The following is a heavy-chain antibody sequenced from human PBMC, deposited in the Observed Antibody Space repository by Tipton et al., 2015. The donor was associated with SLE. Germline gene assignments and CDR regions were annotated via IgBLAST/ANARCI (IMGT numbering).Heavy chain of an antibody. CDR3: ARGPPFMEWERNWFDP. J-gene: IGHJ5*02. Sequence: WIRQPPGKGLEWIGSFYHSGSTYYNPSLKSRVTISVDTSKNQFSLKLSSVTAADTAVYYCARGPPFMEWERNWFDPWGQGTQVTVSS. CDR2: FYHSGST. D-gene: IGHD3-3*02. V-gene: IGHV4-39*07.